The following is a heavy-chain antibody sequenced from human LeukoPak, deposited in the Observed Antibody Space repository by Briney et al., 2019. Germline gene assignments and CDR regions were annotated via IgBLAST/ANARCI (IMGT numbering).Heavy chain of an antibody. V-gene: IGHV3-64*01. CDR2: ISSNGGST. J-gene: IGHJ6*02. CDR1: GFIFSKAW. CDR3: ARGDIVVVPAALYHYYYGMDV. D-gene: IGHD2-2*01. Sequence: GGSLRLSCAASGFIFSKAWMSWVRQAPGKGLEYVSAISSNGGSTYYANSVKGRFTISRDNSKNTLYLQMGSLRAEDMAVYYCARGDIVVVPAALYHYYYGMDVWGQGTTVTVSS.